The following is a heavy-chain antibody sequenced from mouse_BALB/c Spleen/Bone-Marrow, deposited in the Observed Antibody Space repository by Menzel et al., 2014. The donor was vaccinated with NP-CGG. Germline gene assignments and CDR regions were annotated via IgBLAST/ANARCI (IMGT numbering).Heavy chain of an antibody. J-gene: IGHJ3*01. V-gene: IGHV5-9-2*01. CDR2: ISGGGSYI. CDR3: AREGYDYDWFAD. Sequence: EVKLVESGGDLVKPGGSLKLSCAASGFTFSSYGMSWVRQTPEKRLEWAATISGGGSYIYYADNVKGRFIISRDNAKNNLYLQVRSLRSEDTALYYCAREGYDYDWFADWGQGTLVTVSA. D-gene: IGHD2-4*01. CDR1: GFTFSSYG.